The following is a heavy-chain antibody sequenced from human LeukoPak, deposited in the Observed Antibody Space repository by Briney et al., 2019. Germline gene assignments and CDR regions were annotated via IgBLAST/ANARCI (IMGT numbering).Heavy chain of an antibody. V-gene: IGHV1-18*01. Sequence: GASVKVSCKASGYTFTSYGISWVRQAPGQGLEWMGWISAYNGNTNYAQKLQGRVTMTTDTSTSTAYMELRSLRSDDTAVYYCARDVGILRYFDWFQLFLRGDAFDIWGQGTMVTVSS. CDR2: ISAYNGNT. CDR1: GYTFTSYG. J-gene: IGHJ3*02. CDR3: ARDVGILRYFDWFQLFLRGDAFDI. D-gene: IGHD3-9*01.